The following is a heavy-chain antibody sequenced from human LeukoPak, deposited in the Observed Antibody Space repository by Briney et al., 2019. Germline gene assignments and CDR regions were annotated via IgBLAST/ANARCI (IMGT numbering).Heavy chain of an antibody. V-gene: IGHV3-21*01. CDR2: ISSSSSYI. CDR3: ARDNVDTAMGYYFDY. CDR1: GFTFSSYS. D-gene: IGHD5-18*01. Sequence: GGSLRLSCAASGFTFSSYSMNWVRQAPGKGLEWVSSISSSSSYIYYADSVKGRFTISRDNAKSSLYLQMNSLRAEDTAVYYCARDNVDTAMGYYFDYWGQGTLVTVSS. J-gene: IGHJ4*02.